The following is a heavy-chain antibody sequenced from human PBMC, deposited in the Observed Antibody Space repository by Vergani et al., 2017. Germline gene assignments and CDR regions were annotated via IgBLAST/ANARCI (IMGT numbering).Heavy chain of an antibody. CDR2: IYYSGST. J-gene: IGHJ6*02. CDR3: AKVNVWGSYRTYYYGMDV. Sequence: QVQLQQWGAGLLKPSETLSLTCTVSGGSISSYYWSWIRQPPGKGLEWIGYIYYSGSTNYNPSLKSRVTISVDTSKNQFSLKLSSVTAADTAVYYCAKVNVWGSYRTYYYGMDVWGQGTTVTVSS. CDR1: GGSISSYY. V-gene: IGHV4-59*01. D-gene: IGHD3-16*02.